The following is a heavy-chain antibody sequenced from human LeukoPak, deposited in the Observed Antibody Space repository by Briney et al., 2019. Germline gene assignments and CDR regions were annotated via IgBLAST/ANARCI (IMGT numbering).Heavy chain of an antibody. CDR1: GYTFTGYY. CDR3: ARDLLGSSFDI. V-gene: IGHV1-2*02. D-gene: IGHD1-26*01. CDR2: INYNSGGT. J-gene: IGHJ3*02. Sequence: ASVKVSCKASGYTFTGYYMHWVRQAPGKGLEWMGWINYNSGGTNYAQKFQGRVTMTRDTSISTAYMELSRLRSDDTAVYYCARDLLGSSFDIWGQGTMVTVSS.